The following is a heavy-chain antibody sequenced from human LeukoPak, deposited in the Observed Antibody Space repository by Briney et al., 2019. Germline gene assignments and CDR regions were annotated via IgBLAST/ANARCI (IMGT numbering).Heavy chain of an antibody. CDR3: AKDRPNYYHDNGHYYRRGGDC. J-gene: IGHJ4*02. CDR2: TSSGGELT. D-gene: IGHD3-22*01. Sequence: PGGSLRLSCAASGFTFSSYAMSWVRQGTGKGLEWVSSTSSGGELTFYADSVKGRFTISRDNSKNTLYLQMNSLRAEDTAVYYCAKDRPNYYHDNGHYYRRGGDCWGQGTLVTVSS. CDR1: GFTFSSYA. V-gene: IGHV3-23*01.